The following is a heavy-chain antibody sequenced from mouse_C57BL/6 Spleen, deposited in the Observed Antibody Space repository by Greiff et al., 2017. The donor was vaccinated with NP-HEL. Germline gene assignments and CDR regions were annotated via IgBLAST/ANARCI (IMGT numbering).Heavy chain of an antibody. CDR2: ISNGGGST. CDR3: ARQYYYGSYYAMDY. V-gene: IGHV5-12*01. J-gene: IGHJ4*01. D-gene: IGHD1-1*01. CDR1: GFTFSDYY. Sequence: EVKLVESGGGLVQPGGSLKLSCAASGFTFSDYYMYWVRQTPEKRLEWVAYISNGGGSTYYPDTVKGRFTISRDNAKNTLYLQMSRLQSEDTAMYYCARQYYYGSYYAMDYWGQGTSVTVSS.